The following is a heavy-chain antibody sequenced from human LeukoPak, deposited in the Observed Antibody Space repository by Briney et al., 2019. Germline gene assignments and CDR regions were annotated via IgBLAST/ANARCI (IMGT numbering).Heavy chain of an antibody. D-gene: IGHD6-19*01. J-gene: IGHJ3*02. CDR1: GFTFSSYS. CDR3: ARGIQGWAVAAPGDAFDI. V-gene: IGHV3-21*01. CDR2: ISSSSSYI. Sequence: PGGSLRLSCAASGFTFSSYSMNWVRQAPGKGLEWVSSISSSSSYIYYADSVKGRFTISRDNAKNSLYLQMNSLRAEDTAVYYCARGIQGWAVAAPGDAFDIWGQGTMVTVSS.